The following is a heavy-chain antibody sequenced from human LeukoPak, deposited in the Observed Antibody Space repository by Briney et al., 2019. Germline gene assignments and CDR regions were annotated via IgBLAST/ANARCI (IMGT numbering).Heavy chain of an antibody. CDR3: ARTSENYDFWSGYLFDY. D-gene: IGHD3-3*01. CDR2: IYYSGST. Sequence: SETLSLTCTVSGYSISSGYYWGWIRQPPGKGLEWIGYIYYSGSTNYNPSLKSRVTISVDTSKNQFSLKLSSVTAADTAVYYCARTSENYDFWSGYLFDYWGQGTLVTVSS. J-gene: IGHJ4*02. V-gene: IGHV4-61*01. CDR1: GYSISSGYY.